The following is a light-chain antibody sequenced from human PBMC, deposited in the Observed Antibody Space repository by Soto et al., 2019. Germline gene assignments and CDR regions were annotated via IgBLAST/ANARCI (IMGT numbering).Light chain of an antibody. CDR2: DAS. V-gene: IGKV1-5*01. J-gene: IGKJ1*01. CDR1: QSISSW. CDR3: QQYNSYPWT. Sequence: DIQMTQSPSTLSASVGDRVTITCRASQSISSWLAWYQQKPGKAPKVLIYDASSLESGDPSKFSGSGSGTEFTLTISSLQPDDFATYYCQQYNSYPWTFGEGTKVEIK.